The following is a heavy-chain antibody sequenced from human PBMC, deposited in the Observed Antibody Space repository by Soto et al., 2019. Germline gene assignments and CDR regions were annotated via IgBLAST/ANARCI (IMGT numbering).Heavy chain of an antibody. J-gene: IGHJ6*02. CDR1: GFTFSSYG. CDR2: ISYDGSNK. D-gene: IGHD1-7*01. CDR3: AKEGEWNYLRSGMKIDRKYGMDV. Sequence: PWGSLRLSCAASGFTFSSYGMHWVRQAPGKGLEWVAVISYDGSNKYYADSVKGRFTISRDNSKNTLYLQMNSLRAEDTAVYYCAKEGEWNYLRSGMKIDRKYGMDVWGQGTTVTVSS. V-gene: IGHV3-30*18.